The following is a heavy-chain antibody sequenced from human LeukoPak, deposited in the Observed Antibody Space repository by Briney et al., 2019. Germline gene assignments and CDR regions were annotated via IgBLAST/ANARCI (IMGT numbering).Heavy chain of an antibody. Sequence: SETLSLTCTVSGGSISSSSYYWGWIRQPPGKGLEWIGSIYYSGSTYYNPSLKSRVTISVDTSKNQFSLKLSSVTAADTAVYYCARVAGYSGYDFDYWGQGTLVTVSS. D-gene: IGHD5-12*01. J-gene: IGHJ4*02. CDR3: ARVAGYSGYDFDY. V-gene: IGHV4-39*07. CDR1: GGSISSSSYY. CDR2: IYYSGST.